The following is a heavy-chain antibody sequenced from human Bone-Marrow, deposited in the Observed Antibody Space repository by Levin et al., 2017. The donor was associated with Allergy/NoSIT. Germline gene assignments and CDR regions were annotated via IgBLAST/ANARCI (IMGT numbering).Heavy chain of an antibody. CDR3: ARATPNSSSPHYYYYYYMDV. J-gene: IGHJ6*03. D-gene: IGHD6-6*01. Sequence: ASVKVSCKASGYTFTSYAMNWVRQAPGQGLEWMGWINTNTGNPTYAQGFTGRFVFSLDTSVSTAYLQISSLKAEDTAVYYCARATPNSSSPHYYYYYYMDVWGKGTTVTVSS. CDR1: GYTFTSYA. CDR2: INTNTGNP. V-gene: IGHV7-4-1*02.